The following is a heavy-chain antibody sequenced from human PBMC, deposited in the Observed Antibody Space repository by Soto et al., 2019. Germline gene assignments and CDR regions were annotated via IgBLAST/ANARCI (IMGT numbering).Heavy chain of an antibody. CDR1: GFTLSSYW. J-gene: IGHJ5*02. V-gene: IGHV3-74*01. Sequence: EVQLVESGGGLVQPGGSLRLSCAASGFTLSSYWMQWVRQAPGKGLEWVSRIDGDGGDTSYADSVKGRFTISRDNAQSTLHLEMNSLKADDTAVYYCVGDSHGDRWGKGTLVTVSS. CDR2: IDGDGGDT. CDR3: VGDSHGDR.